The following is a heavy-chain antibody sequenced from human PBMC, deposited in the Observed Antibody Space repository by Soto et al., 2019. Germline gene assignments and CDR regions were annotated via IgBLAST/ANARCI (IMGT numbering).Heavy chain of an antibody. V-gene: IGHV1-18*01. Sequence: QVQLVQSGAEVKKPGASVKVSCKASGYTFTSYGISWVRQAPGQGIEWMGWISAYNGNTNYAQKLQGSVTRTTDTPTSTSSMELRSRRSDDTAVYYCARDLPPLDSWGQGTLVTVSS. CDR1: GYTFTSYG. J-gene: IGHJ5*01. CDR3: ARDLPPLDS. CDR2: ISAYNGNT.